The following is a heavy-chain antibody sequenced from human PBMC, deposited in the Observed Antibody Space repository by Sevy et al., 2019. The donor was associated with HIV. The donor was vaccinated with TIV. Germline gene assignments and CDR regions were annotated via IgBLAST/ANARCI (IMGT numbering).Heavy chain of an antibody. J-gene: IGHJ6*02. V-gene: IGHV4-61*01. CDR1: GGSVSSGSYY. Sequence: SETLSLTCTVSGGSVSSGSYYWSWIRQPPGKGLEWIGYIYYSGSTNYNPSLKSRVTISVDTSKNQFSLKLSSVTAADRAVYSCARFPATNDYYGMDVWGQGTTVTVSS. CDR2: IYYSGST. D-gene: IGHD2-8*01. CDR3: ARFPATNDYYGMDV.